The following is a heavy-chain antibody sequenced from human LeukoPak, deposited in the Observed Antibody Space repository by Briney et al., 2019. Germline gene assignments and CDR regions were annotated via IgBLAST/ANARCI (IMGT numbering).Heavy chain of an antibody. J-gene: IGHJ4*02. D-gene: IGHD5-18*01. CDR3: ARGYSYGLIFDC. CDR1: GGSISSYY. Sequence: SETLSLTCTVSGGSISSYYWSWIRQPPGKGLEWIGYIYYSGSTNYNPSLKSRVTISVDTSKNQFSLKLSSVTAADTAVYYCARGYSYGLIFDCWGQGTLVTVSS. CDR2: IYYSGST. V-gene: IGHV4-59*01.